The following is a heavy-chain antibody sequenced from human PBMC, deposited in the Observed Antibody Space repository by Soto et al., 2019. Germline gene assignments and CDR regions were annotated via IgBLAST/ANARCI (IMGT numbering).Heavy chain of an antibody. Sequence: QAQLVQSGAEVKKPGSSVKVSCKASGDILSTYSINWVRQAPGQGLEWMGGIIPIFGTADYAQKFQGKVTITADKSTSTAYMELSSLTSEDTAIYFGARERRRPKGFDYWGPGTQVTVSS. J-gene: IGHJ4*02. D-gene: IGHD6-6*01. CDR2: IIPIFGTA. CDR3: ARERRRPKGFDY. V-gene: IGHV1-69*14. CDR1: GDILSTYS.